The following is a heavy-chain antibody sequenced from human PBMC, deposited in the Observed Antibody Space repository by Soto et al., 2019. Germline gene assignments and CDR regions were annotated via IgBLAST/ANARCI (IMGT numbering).Heavy chain of an antibody. Sequence: ASVKVSCKASGYTFTSYYMHWVRQAPGQGLEWMGIINPSGGSTSYAQKFQGRVTMTRDTSTSTVYMELSSLRSEDTAVYYCAREPKYETTAVTPNGMDVWGQGTTVTVSS. J-gene: IGHJ6*02. CDR2: INPSGGST. D-gene: IGHD4-17*01. V-gene: IGHV1-46*01. CDR3: AREPKYETTAVTPNGMDV. CDR1: GYTFTSYY.